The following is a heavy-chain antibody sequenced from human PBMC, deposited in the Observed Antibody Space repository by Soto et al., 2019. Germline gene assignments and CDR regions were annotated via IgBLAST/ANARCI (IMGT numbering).Heavy chain of an antibody. D-gene: IGHD1-26*01. CDR3: ARELPGGSRSPQFDY. Sequence: SATLSLTCTVSGGSISSSYWSWIRQPPGKEMEWIGYINSRRTTNYNSALESRAIISADTSKNQFSLKLNSVTAADTAVYYCARELPGGSRSPQFDYRGQGILVTVSS. V-gene: IGHV4-59*01. CDR2: INSRRTT. J-gene: IGHJ4*02. CDR1: GGSISSSY.